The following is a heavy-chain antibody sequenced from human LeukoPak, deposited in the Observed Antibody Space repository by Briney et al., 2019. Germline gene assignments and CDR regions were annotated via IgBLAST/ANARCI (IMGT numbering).Heavy chain of an antibody. D-gene: IGHD2-15*01. Sequence: GASVKVSCKASGYTFTSYDINLVRQATGQGLEWMGWMNPNSGNTGYAQKFQGRVTMTRNTSISTAYMELSSLRSEDTAVYYCARAKDYCSGGSCYSGWFDPWGQGTLVTVSS. CDR2: MNPNSGNT. CDR1: GYTFTSYD. V-gene: IGHV1-8*01. CDR3: ARAKDYCSGGSCYSGWFDP. J-gene: IGHJ5*02.